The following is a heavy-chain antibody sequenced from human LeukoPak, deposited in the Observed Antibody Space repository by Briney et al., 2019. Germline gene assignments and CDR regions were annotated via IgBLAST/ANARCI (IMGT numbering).Heavy chain of an antibody. CDR3: ARTDREVAATIV. Sequence: PSQTLSLTCTVSGGSISSASYYWSWIRQPAGKGLEWIGRIYISGSTNYNPSLKSRVTISVDTSKNQFSLKLSSVTAADTAVYYCARTDREVAATIVWGQGTLVTVSS. J-gene: IGHJ4*02. V-gene: IGHV4-61*02. CDR2: IYISGST. D-gene: IGHD2-15*01. CDR1: GGSISSASYY.